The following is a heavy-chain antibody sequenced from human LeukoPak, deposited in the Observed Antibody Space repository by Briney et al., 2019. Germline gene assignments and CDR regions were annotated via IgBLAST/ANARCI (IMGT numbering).Heavy chain of an antibody. V-gene: IGHV3-7*01. Sequence: PGGSLRLSCAASGFTFSSYWMSWVRQAPGKGLEWVANIKQDGSEKYYVDSVKGRFTISRDNAKNSLYLQMNSLRAEDTAVYYCARGSSSWYYLPIGAFDIWGQGTMVTVSS. D-gene: IGHD6-13*01. J-gene: IGHJ3*02. CDR3: ARGSSSWYYLPIGAFDI. CDR2: IKQDGSEK. CDR1: GFTFSSYW.